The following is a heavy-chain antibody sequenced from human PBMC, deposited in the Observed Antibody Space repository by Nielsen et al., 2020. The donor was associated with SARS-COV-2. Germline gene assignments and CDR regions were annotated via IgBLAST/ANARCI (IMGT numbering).Heavy chain of an antibody. D-gene: IGHD3-10*01. J-gene: IGHJ6*02. CDR1: GFTFSSYA. CDR3: AREIRAIMVRGVVHYGMDV. V-gene: IGHV3-30-3*01. CDR2: ISYDGSNK. Sequence: GESLKISCAASGFTFSSYAMHWVRQAPGKGLEWVAVISYDGSNKYYADSVKGRFTISRDNSKNSLYLQMNSLRAEDTAVYYCAREIRAIMVRGVVHYGMDVWGQGTTVTVSS.